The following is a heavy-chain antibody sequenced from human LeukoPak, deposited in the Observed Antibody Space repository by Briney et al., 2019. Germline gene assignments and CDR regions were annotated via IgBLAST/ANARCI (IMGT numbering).Heavy chain of an antibody. V-gene: IGHV1-69*05. CDR3: ARVLVPAGALWYYYYYMDV. Sequence: ASVKVSCKASGGTFSSYAISWVRQAPGQGLEWMGGIIPIFGTANYAQKFQGRVTMTRDTSISTAYMELSRLRSDDTAVYYCARVLVPAGALWYYYYYMDVWGKGTTVTISS. D-gene: IGHD2-2*01. CDR1: GGTFSSYA. CDR2: IIPIFGTA. J-gene: IGHJ6*03.